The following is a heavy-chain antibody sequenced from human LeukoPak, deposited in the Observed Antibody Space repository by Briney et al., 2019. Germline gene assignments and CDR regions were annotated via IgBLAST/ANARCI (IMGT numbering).Heavy chain of an antibody. CDR3: ARDLVTVTKGFDI. CDR1: GDSFSSHY. Sequence: SQTLSLTCAVSGDSFSSHYWTWIRQSPGTGLEWIGYISHIGRTNYNPSLKSRVTISIDTSKNQFSLKLRSVTAADTAVYYCARDLVTVTKGFDIWGQGTMVSVSS. V-gene: IGHV4-59*11. J-gene: IGHJ3*02. CDR2: ISHIGRT. D-gene: IGHD4-17*01.